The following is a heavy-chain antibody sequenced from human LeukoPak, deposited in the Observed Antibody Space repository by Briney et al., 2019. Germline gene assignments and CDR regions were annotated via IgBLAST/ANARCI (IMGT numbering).Heavy chain of an antibody. CDR3: ARLRVVAAFDY. J-gene: IGHJ4*02. V-gene: IGHV4-31*11. CDR1: GGSISSGGYS. D-gene: IGHD2-15*01. Sequence: SQTLSLTCAVSGGSISSGGYSWSWIRQHPGKGLEWIGYIYYSGSTNYNPSLKSRVTISVDTSKNQFSLNLSSVTAADTAVYYCARLRVVAAFDYWGQGTLVTVSS. CDR2: IYYSGST.